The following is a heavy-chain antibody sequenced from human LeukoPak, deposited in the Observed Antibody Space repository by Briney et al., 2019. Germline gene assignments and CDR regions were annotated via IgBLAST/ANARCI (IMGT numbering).Heavy chain of an antibody. D-gene: IGHD6-19*01. Sequence: GGSLRLSCAASGFTSSSYEMNWVRQAPGKGLEWVSYISSSGSTIYYADSVKGRFTISRDNAKNSLYLQMNSLRAEDTAVYYCAREDYSSGWPKRYYFDYWGQGTLVTVSS. V-gene: IGHV3-48*03. CDR2: ISSSGSTI. CDR3: AREDYSSGWPKRYYFDY. J-gene: IGHJ4*02. CDR1: GFTSSSYE.